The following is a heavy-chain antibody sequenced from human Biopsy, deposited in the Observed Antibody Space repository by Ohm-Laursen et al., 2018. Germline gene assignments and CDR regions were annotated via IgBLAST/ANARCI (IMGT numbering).Heavy chain of an antibody. D-gene: IGHD5-18*01. Sequence: DTLSLTCVVSGASVSSGSYDWSWIRQPPGKGLEWIGNIYNDVSTKYNPSLRSRVTISADKSANQFSLKLRSVTAADTAVYYCARGYAGLYEAFDFWGQGTVVTVAS. CDR1: GASVSSGSYD. CDR3: ARGYAGLYEAFDF. CDR2: IYNDVST. V-gene: IGHV4-61*01. J-gene: IGHJ3*01.